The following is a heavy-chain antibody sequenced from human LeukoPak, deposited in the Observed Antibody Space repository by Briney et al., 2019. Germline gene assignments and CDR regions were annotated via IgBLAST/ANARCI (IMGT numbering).Heavy chain of an antibody. V-gene: IGHV3-23*01. CDR3: AKDLVGFLEWLYHGMDV. D-gene: IGHD3-3*01. Sequence: GGSLRLSCAASGFTFSSYAMGWVRQAPVKGLEWVSSIGTSGSETFYADSVKGRFTITRDNSKNTLYLQMNNLRAEDAAVYYCAKDLVGFLEWLYHGMDVWGQGTTVTVSS. CDR1: GFTFSSYA. J-gene: IGHJ6*02. CDR2: IGTSGSET.